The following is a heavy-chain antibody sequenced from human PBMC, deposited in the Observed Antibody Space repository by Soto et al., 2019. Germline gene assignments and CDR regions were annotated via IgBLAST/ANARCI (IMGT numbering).Heavy chain of an antibody. CDR3: AKARGVAAADTDAFDI. J-gene: IGHJ3*02. V-gene: IGHV3-23*01. D-gene: IGHD6-13*01. CDR1: GFTFSRYA. CDR2: ISGSGGST. Sequence: PGGSLRLSCAASGFTFSRYAMSWVRQAPGKGLEWVSAISGSGGSTYYADSVKGRFTISRDNSKNTLYLQMNSLRAEDTAGYYCAKARGVAAADTDAFDIWGQGTMVTVSS.